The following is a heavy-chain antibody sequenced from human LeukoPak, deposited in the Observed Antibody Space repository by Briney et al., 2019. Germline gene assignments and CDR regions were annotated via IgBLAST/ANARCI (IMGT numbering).Heavy chain of an antibody. D-gene: IGHD3-10*01. J-gene: IGHJ4*02. CDR2: ISYHGTNK. CDR3: AKDSGRRGFDS. V-gene: IGHV3-30*04. Sequence: GRSLRLSCAASGFSFSNYAMHWVRQAPGKGLEWVAVISYHGTNKYYADSVRGRFTISRDNSQNTLYLQMNSLRTEATAVYCCAKDSGRRGFDSWGQGTLVTVSS. CDR1: GFSFSNYA.